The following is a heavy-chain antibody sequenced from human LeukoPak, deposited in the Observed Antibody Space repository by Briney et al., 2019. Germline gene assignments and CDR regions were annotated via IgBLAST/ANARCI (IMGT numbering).Heavy chain of an antibody. CDR1: GYTFTSYG. CDR2: ISAYNGNT. D-gene: IGHD3-10*01. J-gene: IGHJ5*02. Sequence: ASVTVSFKASGYTFTSYGISWVRQAPGQGLEWMGWISAYNGNTNYAQKLQGRVTMTTDTATSTAYMELRSLRSDDTAVYYCARGSLWFGELLSNWFDPWGQGTLVTVSS. CDR3: ARGSLWFGELLSNWFDP. V-gene: IGHV1-18*01.